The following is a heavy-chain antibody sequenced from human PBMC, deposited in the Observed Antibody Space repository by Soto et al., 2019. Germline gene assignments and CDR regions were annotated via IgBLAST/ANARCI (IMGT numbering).Heavy chain of an antibody. J-gene: IGHJ3*01. CDR1: GFTFSLYP. D-gene: IGHD2-2*01. Sequence: QLVESGGGLVQPGGSLRLSCAASGFTFSLYPLNWVRQAPGQGLEWLSYISPSNTTIYYADSVKGRFTISRDNAKDSLDLQMNGLRDDDTTVYYCARVGRGFCSSARCYTDGFDLWGQGTVVTVST. CDR3: ARVGRGFCSSARCYTDGFDL. V-gene: IGHV3-48*02. CDR2: ISPSNTTI.